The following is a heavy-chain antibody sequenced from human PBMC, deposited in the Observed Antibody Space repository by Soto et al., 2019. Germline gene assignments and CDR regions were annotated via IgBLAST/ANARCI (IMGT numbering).Heavy chain of an antibody. V-gene: IGHV1-69*01. CDR2: IIPIFGTA. D-gene: IGHD1-26*01. CDR1: GGTFSSYS. J-gene: IGHJ4*02. CDR3: ARDGGRHSGGIDS. Sequence: QVQLVQSGAEVKKPGASVKVSCKASGGTFSSYSINWVRQAPGPGLEWMGEIIPIFGTANYAQNFQGRVTITADESTSTAYMELSSLRSEDTVVYYCARDGGRHSGGIDSWGEGTVVTVSS.